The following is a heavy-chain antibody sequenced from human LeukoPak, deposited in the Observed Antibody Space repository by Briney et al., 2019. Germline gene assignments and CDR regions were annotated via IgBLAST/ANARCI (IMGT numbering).Heavy chain of an antibody. J-gene: IGHJ3*02. CDR1: GFTFSSYA. Sequence: GGSLRLSCAASGFTFSSYAMSWVRQTPGQGLEWVSAISGSGGSTYYADSVKGRFTISRDNSKNTLYLLMNSLIAEDTAVYYCAKDLANWNDRGTFDIWGQGTMVTVSS. D-gene: IGHD1-1*01. CDR2: ISGSGGST. CDR3: AKDLANWNDRGTFDI. V-gene: IGHV3-23*01.